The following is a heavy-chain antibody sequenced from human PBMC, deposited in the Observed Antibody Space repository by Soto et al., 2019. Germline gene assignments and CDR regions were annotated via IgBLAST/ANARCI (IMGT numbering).Heavy chain of an antibody. Sequence: EVQLVESGGGSVKPGGSLRLSCAASGFTFSNAWMNWVRQAPGKGLEWVGRIKSKIDGGTTDYAAPVKGRFSISRDDSKNTLYLQMNSLKIEDTGVYFRRGKDDSWGQGTLVTVSS. CDR2: IKSKIDGGTT. CDR1: GFTFSNAW. J-gene: IGHJ4*02. V-gene: IGHV3-15*07. CDR3: RGKDDS.